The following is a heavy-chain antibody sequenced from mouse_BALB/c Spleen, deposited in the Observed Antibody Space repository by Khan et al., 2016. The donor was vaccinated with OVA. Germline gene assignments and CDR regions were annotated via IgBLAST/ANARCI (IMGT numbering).Heavy chain of an antibody. D-gene: IGHD2-14*01. Sequence: QVQLKQSGPELKKPGETVRISCKASGYTFTTAGMQWVQKMPGKGLKWIGWINTHSGVPRYAEDFKGRFAFSLETSANTAYLQISYLKNEDTATYFCARGGAAYYRSDGGAMDYWGQGTSVTVSS. V-gene: IGHV9-4*02. CDR3: ARGGAAYYRSDGGAMDY. CDR2: INTHSGVP. CDR1: GYTFTTAG. J-gene: IGHJ4*01.